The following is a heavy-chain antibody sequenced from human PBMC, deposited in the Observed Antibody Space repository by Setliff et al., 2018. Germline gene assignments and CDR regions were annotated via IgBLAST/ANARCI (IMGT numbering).Heavy chain of an antibody. J-gene: IGHJ3*02. CDR1: GYTFTSHY. V-gene: IGHV1-46*01. CDR3: ARDVFPYHYEGAFDI. D-gene: IGHD3-22*01. CDR2: INPSSGRT. Sequence: VKVSCKASGYTFTSHYMHWVRQAPGLGLEWMGTINPSSGRTSYAQRFQGRVTMTRDTSTSTVYMDMSSLRSEDTAVYYCARDVFPYHYEGAFDIWGQGTMVTVSS.